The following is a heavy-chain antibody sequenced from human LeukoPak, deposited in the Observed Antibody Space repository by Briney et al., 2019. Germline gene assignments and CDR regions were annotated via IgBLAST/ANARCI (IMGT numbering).Heavy chain of an antibody. CDR3: ARGLRRIAKGDI. CDR2: IYYSGST. Sequence: PSETLSLTCTVSGDSISSTNYYWGWIRQPPGKGLEWIGSIYYSGSTYYNPSLESRVTISVDTSKNQFSLKLSSVTAADTAVYYCARGLRRIAKGDIWGQGTMVTVSS. V-gene: IGHV4-39*01. J-gene: IGHJ3*02. CDR1: GDSISSTNYY. D-gene: IGHD6-13*01.